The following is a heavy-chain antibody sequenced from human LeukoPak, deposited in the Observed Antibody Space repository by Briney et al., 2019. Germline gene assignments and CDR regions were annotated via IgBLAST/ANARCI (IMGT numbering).Heavy chain of an antibody. CDR2: IIPIFGTA. CDR1: GGTFSSYA. V-gene: IGHV1-69*05. J-gene: IGHJ4*02. Sequence: SVKVSCKASGGTFSSYAISWVRQAPGQGLEWMGRIIPIFGTANYAQKLQGRVTMTTDTSTSTAYMELRSLRSDDTAVYYCARSRRVAVAGSGYWGQGTLVTVSS. D-gene: IGHD6-19*01. CDR3: ARSRRVAVAGSGY.